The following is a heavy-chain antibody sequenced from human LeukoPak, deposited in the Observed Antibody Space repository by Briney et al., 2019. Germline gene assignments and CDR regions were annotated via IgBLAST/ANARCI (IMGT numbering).Heavy chain of an antibody. Sequence: GGSLRLSCAASGFTFSTYGMYWVRQAPGKGLEWVAFIRYDGSDKYYGDSVKGRFTISRDNSKNTLYLQMDSLRAEDTAVYYCAKARVVVAATTYCIDYWGKGTLVTVSS. CDR2: IRYDGSDK. CDR1: GFTFSTYG. V-gene: IGHV3-30*02. J-gene: IGHJ4*02. D-gene: IGHD2-15*01. CDR3: AKARVVVAATTYCIDY.